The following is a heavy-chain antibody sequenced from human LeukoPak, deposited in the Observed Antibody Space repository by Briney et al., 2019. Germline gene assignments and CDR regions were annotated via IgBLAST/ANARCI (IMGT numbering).Heavy chain of an antibody. V-gene: IGHV3-23*01. CDR1: GFTFSRYA. CDR3: AKDALLAAAGQYYFDY. Sequence: GGSLRLCCAASGFTFSRYAMSWVRQAPGKGLEWVSAISGSGGSTYYADSVKGRFTISRGNSKNTLYLQMNSLRAEDTAVYYCAKDALLAAAGQYYFDYWGQGTLVTVSS. J-gene: IGHJ4*02. CDR2: ISGSGGST. D-gene: IGHD6-13*01.